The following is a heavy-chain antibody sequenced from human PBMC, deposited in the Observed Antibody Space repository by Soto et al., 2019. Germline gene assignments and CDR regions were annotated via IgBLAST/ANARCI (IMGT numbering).Heavy chain of an antibody. D-gene: IGHD6-19*01. Sequence: QVQLVESGGGVVQPGRSLRLSCAASGFTFSSSGMHWVRQAPGKGLEWVAVTSFDGSSGYYADSVRGRFTISRDNYNNTLYLQMNSLRAEDTAVYYCAKSPPAVAGYFDYWRQGTLVTVSS. V-gene: IGHV3-30*18. CDR3: AKSPPAVAGYFDY. CDR2: TSFDGSSG. CDR1: GFTFSSSG. J-gene: IGHJ4*02.